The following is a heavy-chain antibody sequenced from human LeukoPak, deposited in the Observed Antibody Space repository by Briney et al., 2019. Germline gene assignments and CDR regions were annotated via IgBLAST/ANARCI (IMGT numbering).Heavy chain of an antibody. D-gene: IGHD3-10*01. Sequence: ASVTVSCKASGYTFTSYYMHWVRQAPGQGLEWMGIINPSGGSTSYAQKFQGTVTMTRDTSTSTVYMELSSLRSEDTAVYYCARDRPWFGAGDYYYGMDVWGKGTTVTVSS. CDR2: INPSGGST. CDR3: ARDRPWFGAGDYYYGMDV. V-gene: IGHV1-46*01. CDR1: GYTFTSYY. J-gene: IGHJ6*04.